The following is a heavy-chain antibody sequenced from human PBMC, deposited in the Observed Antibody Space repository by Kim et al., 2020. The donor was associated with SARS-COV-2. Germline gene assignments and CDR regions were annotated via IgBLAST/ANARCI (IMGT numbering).Heavy chain of an antibody. D-gene: IGHD6-13*01. J-gene: IGHJ3*02. Sequence: ASVEVSCKASGYTFTSYGISWVRQAPGQGLEWMGWISAYNGNTNYAQKLQGRVTMTTDTSTSTAYMELRSLRSDDTAVYYCARGWGYSSSWYRGAFDIWGQGTMVTVSS. CDR3: ARGWGYSSSWYRGAFDI. V-gene: IGHV1-18*04. CDR2: ISAYNGNT. CDR1: GYTFTSYG.